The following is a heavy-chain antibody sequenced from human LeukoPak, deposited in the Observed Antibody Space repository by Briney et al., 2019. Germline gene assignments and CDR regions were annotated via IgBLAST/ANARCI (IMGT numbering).Heavy chain of an antibody. CDR3: ARMVAGTSSKYYYYYMDV. CDR1: GGTFSSYV. D-gene: IGHD6-6*01. Sequence: SVKVSCKASGGTFSSYVIIWVRQAPGQGLEWMGGIIPFFGTANYAQKFQGRVTITAYESTSTAYMELSSLRSEDTAVYYCARMVAGTSSKYYYYYMDVWGKGTTVTVSS. CDR2: IIPFFGTA. V-gene: IGHV1-69*13. J-gene: IGHJ6*03.